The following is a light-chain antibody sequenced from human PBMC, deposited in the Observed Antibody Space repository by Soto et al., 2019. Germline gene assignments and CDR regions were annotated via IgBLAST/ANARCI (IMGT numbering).Light chain of an antibody. CDR2: DTS. V-gene: IGKV3-15*01. Sequence: EVVRRPSPATLSVSPGEGAPISCRASQGIGDTLAWYQNKPGQNPRLIIYDTSTRATGVPTRFSGSKSGAEFNLTINRLQSEDFAVYEGQPYNNWTLTCGGGTKGEIK. J-gene: IGKJ4*01. CDR1: QGIGDT. CDR3: QPYNNWTLT.